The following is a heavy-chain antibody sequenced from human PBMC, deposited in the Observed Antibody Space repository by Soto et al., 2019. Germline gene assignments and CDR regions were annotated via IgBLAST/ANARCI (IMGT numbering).Heavy chain of an antibody. CDR3: ARESYDFWSSSFDY. J-gene: IGHJ4*02. CDR2: IWYDGSNK. V-gene: IGHV3-33*01. Sequence: QVQLVESGGGVVQPGRSLRLSCAASGFTFSSYGMHWVRQAPGKGLEWVAVIWYDGSNKYYADSVKGRFTISRGNSKNTLYLQMNSLRAEDTAVYYCARESYDFWSSSFDYWGQGTLVTVSS. CDR1: GFTFSSYG. D-gene: IGHD3-3*01.